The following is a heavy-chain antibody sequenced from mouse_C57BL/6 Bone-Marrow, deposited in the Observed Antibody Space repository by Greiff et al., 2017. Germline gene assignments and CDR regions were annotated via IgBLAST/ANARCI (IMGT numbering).Heavy chain of an antibody. J-gene: IGHJ3*01. CDR2: IDPSDSYT. Sequence: QVQLQQPGAELVMPGASVKLSCKASGYTFTSYWMHWVKQRPGQGLEWIGEIDPSDSYTNYNQKFKGKSTLTVDKSSSTAYMQLSSLTSEDSAVYYCARMYYYGSSSNWPFAYWGQGTLVTVSA. V-gene: IGHV1-69*01. CDR3: ARMYYYGSSSNWPFAY. CDR1: GYTFTSYW. D-gene: IGHD1-1*01.